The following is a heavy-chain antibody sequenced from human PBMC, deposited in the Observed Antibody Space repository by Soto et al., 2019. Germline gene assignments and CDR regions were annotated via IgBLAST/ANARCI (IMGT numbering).Heavy chain of an antibody. Sequence: PSQTLSLTCAISGDRVSSTSAAGVCIMQSPSRGLEWLGRAYYRSKWYSDYAVSVKSRITINPDTSKNQFPLQLNSVTPEDTAVYYCARGSYYSGWVWGQGTLVTVSS. CDR2: AYYRSKWYS. CDR3: ARGSYYSGWV. D-gene: IGHD6-19*01. CDR1: GDRVSSTSAA. J-gene: IGHJ4*02. V-gene: IGHV6-1*01.